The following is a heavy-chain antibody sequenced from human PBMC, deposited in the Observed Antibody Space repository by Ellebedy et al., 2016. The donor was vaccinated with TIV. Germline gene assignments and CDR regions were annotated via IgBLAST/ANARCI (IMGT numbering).Heavy chain of an antibody. V-gene: IGHV4-59*01. D-gene: IGHD2-2*01. J-gene: IGHJ4*02. CDR1: GGSIRNYY. Sequence: MPSETLSLTCAVSGGSIRNYYWTLIRQPPGKGLEWIGHMYYSGSSNYNPSLRSRVTMSIDTSKNQFSLKMSSVTAADTAVYYCAASESADSDYWGPGTLVTVSS. CDR2: MYYSGSS. CDR3: AASESADSDY.